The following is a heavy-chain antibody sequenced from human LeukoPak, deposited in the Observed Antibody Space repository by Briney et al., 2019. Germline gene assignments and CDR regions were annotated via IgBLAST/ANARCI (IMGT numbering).Heavy chain of an antibody. CDR1: GGSFSGYY. V-gene: IGHV4-34*01. D-gene: IGHD5-18*01. CDR3: ARGVDTAMVSNFDY. Sequence: SETLPLTCAVYGGSFSGYYWSWIRQPPGKGLEWIGEINHSGSTNYNPSLKSRVTISVDTSKNQFSLKLSSVTAADTAVYYCARGVDTAMVSNFDYRGQGTLVTVSS. J-gene: IGHJ4*02. CDR2: INHSGST.